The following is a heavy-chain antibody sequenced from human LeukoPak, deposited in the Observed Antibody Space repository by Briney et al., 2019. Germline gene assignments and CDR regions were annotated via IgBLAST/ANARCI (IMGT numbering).Heavy chain of an antibody. Sequence: PGGSLRLSCAASGFTFSSYNMNWVRQAPGKGLEWVAVISYDGPNKYYADSVKGRFTISRDNSKNTLYLQMNSLRAEDTAVYYCAKGRYTFGFHAFDIWGQGTMVTVSS. CDR2: ISYDGPNK. CDR1: GFTFSSYN. D-gene: IGHD5-18*01. J-gene: IGHJ3*02. CDR3: AKGRYTFGFHAFDI. V-gene: IGHV3-30*18.